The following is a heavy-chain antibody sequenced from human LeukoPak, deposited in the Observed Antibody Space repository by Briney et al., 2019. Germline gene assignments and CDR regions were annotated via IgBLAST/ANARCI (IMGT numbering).Heavy chain of an antibody. CDR2: ISYDGSNK. Sequence: GGSLRLSCAASGFTFSSYGMHWVRQAPGKGLEWVAVISYDGSNKYYADSVKGRFTISRDNSKNTLYLQMNSLRAEDTAVYYCAKADTAIAPYVHDYWARESWSPSPQ. CDR1: GFTFSSYG. V-gene: IGHV3-30*18. CDR3: AKADTAIAPYVHDY. J-gene: IGHJ4*02. D-gene: IGHD5-18*01.